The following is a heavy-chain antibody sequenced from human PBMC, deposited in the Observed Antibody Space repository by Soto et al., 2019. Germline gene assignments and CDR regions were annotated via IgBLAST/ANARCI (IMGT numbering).Heavy chain of an antibody. Sequence: EVPLVESGGGLVQPGGSLRLSCAASGFTFSSYSMNWVRQAPGKGLEWGSYISSSSSTIYYADSVKGPITISRDNAKNSLYLQMNSLRDSDTAVYYCAREGGTLNRFDPWGQGTLVTVSS. J-gene: IGHJ5*02. CDR2: ISSSSSTI. CDR3: AREGGTLNRFDP. CDR1: GFTFSSYS. D-gene: IGHD1-26*01. V-gene: IGHV3-48*02.